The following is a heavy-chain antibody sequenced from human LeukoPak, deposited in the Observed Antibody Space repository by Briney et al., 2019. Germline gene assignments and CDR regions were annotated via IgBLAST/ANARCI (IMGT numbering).Heavy chain of an antibody. J-gene: IGHJ4*02. V-gene: IGHV1-2*02. Sequence: ASVKVSCKASGYTFTGYYMHWVRQAPGQGLEWMGWINPNSGGTNYAQKFQGRVAMTRDTSISTAYMELSRLRSDDTAVYYCARATSMIVVVTPYYFDYWGQGTLVTVSS. CDR1: GYTFTGYY. D-gene: IGHD3-22*01. CDR3: ARATSMIVVVTPYYFDY. CDR2: INPNSGGT.